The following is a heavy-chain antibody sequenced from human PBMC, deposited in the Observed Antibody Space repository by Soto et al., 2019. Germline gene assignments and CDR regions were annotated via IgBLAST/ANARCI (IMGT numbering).Heavy chain of an antibody. V-gene: IGHV3-9*01. CDR3: AKDVGNYRENYYYYYGMDV. CDR1: GFTFDDYA. Sequence: EVQLVESGGGLVQPGRSLRLSCAASGFTFDDYAMHWVRQAPGKGLEWVSGISWNSGSIGYADSVKGRFTISRDNAKNSLYLQMNSLRAEDTALYYCAKDVGNYRENYYYYYGMDVWGQGTTVTVSS. CDR2: ISWNSGSI. D-gene: IGHD4-4*01. J-gene: IGHJ6*02.